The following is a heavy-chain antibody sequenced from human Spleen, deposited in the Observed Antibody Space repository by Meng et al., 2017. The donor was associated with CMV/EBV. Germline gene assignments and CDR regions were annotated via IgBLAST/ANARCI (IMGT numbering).Heavy chain of an antibody. CDR1: GFTFTEYA. CDR2: ISWNSGNI. J-gene: IGHJ4*02. V-gene: IGHV3-9*01. Sequence: GGSLRLSCAASGFTFTEYAMHWVRQTPGKGLEWVAGISWNSGNIGYADSVKGRFTISRDNVKKSLYLEMNSLRAEDTALYYCTKDRSFRGFDYWGQGTLVTVSS. CDR3: TKDRSFRGFDY.